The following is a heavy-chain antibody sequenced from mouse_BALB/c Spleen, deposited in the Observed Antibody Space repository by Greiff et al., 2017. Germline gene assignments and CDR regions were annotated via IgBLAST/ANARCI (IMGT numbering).Heavy chain of an antibody. CDR1: GYTFTSYY. V-gene: IGHV1S81*02. CDR2: INPSNGRT. D-gene: IGHD1-1*01. Sequence: VQLQQSGAELVKPGASVKLSCKASGYTFTSYYMYWVKQRPGQGLEWIGEINPSNGRTNYNEKFKSKATLTVDKSSSTAYMQLSSLTSEDSAVYYCARSGYYGSSYYFDYWGQGTTLTVSS. CDR3: ARSGYYGSSYYFDY. J-gene: IGHJ2*01.